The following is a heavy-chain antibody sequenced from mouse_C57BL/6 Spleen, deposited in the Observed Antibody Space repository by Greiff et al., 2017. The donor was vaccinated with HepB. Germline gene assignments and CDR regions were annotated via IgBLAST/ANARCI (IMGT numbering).Heavy chain of an antibody. CDR1: GFSLTSYG. V-gene: IGHV2-2*01. Sequence: QVQLKESGPGLVQPSQSLSITCTVSGFSLTSYGVHWVRQSPGKGLEWLGVIWSGGSTDYNAAFISRLSISKDNSKSQVFFKMNSLQADDTAIYYCASSPYGYALAWFAYWGQGTLVTVSA. CDR2: IWSGGST. D-gene: IGHD2-2*01. J-gene: IGHJ3*01. CDR3: ASSPYGYALAWFAY.